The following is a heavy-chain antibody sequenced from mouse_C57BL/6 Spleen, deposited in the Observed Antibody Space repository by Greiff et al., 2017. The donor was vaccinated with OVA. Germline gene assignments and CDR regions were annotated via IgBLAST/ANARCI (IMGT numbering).Heavy chain of an antibody. J-gene: IGHJ2*01. CDR2: ISDGGSYT. CDR3: ARDYGYYIDY. V-gene: IGHV5-4*01. D-gene: IGHD2-2*01. Sequence: VQLKESGGGLVKPGGSLKLSCAASGFTFSSYAMSWVRQTPEKRLEWVATISDGGSYTYYPDNVKGRFTISRDNAKNNLYLQMSHLKSEDTAMYYCARDYGYYIDYWGQGTTLTVSS. CDR1: GFTFSSYA.